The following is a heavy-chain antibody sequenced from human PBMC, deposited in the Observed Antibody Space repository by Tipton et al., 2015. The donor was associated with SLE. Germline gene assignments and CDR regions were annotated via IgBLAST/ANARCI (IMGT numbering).Heavy chain of an antibody. D-gene: IGHD6-19*01. Sequence: TLSLTCTVSVDAISSSRYYWGWIRQPPGKGMEWIGNIYYSGKTYSSPSLKSRVTISVDTSRNQFSLKLTSVTAADTALYYCARRQWLAAPFDYWGQGTLVTVSS. V-gene: IGHV4-39*01. CDR1: VDAISSSRYY. J-gene: IGHJ4*02. CDR2: IYYSGKT. CDR3: ARRQWLAAPFDY.